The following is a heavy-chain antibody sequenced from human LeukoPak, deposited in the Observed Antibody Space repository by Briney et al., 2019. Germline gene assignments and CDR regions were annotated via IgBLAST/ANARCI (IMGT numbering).Heavy chain of an antibody. Sequence: SETLSLTCAVSGYFISSGYYWGWIRQPPGKGLELIGSIYHSGSTYYNPSLNSRATMSVDTSKNQFSLKLSSVTAADTAVYYCARHGAFYYGSGSSGFDHWGQGTMVTVSS. V-gene: IGHV4-38-2*01. CDR2: IYHSGST. J-gene: IGHJ5*02. CDR1: GYFISSGYY. D-gene: IGHD3-10*01. CDR3: ARHGAFYYGSGSSGFDH.